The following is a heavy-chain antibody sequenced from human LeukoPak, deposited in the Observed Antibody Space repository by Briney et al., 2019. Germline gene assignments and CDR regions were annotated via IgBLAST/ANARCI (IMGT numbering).Heavy chain of an antibody. CDR1: GFTFSSYA. J-gene: IGHJ6*03. Sequence: GGPLRLSCAASGFTFSSYAMSWVRQAPGKGLEWVSAISGSGGSTYYADSVKGRFTISRDNSKNTLYLQMNSLRAEDTAVYYCAKDLGDTMVRGVIISYYYYYMDVWGKGTTVTVSS. D-gene: IGHD3-10*01. CDR3: AKDLGDTMVRGVIISYYYYYMDV. V-gene: IGHV3-23*01. CDR2: ISGSGGST.